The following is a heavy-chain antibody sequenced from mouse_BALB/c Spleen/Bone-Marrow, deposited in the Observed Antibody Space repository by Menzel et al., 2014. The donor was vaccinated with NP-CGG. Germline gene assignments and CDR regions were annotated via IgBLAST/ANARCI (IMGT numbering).Heavy chain of an antibody. CDR3: ARYRYDYYAMDY. Sequence: VQLQQSGAELVKPGASVKLSCTASGSNIKDTYMHWVKQRPEQGLEWIGRIDPANGNTKYDPKFQGKATITADTSSNTAYLQLSSLTSEDTAVYYCARYRYDYYAMDYWGQGTSVTVSS. J-gene: IGHJ4*01. D-gene: IGHD2-14*01. V-gene: IGHV14-3*02. CDR2: IDPANGNT. CDR1: GSNIKDTY.